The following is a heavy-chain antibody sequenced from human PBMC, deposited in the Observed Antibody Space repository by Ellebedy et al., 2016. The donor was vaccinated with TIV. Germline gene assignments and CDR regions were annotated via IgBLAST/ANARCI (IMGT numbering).Heavy chain of an antibody. CDR3: ARGGLLYGSGSYWFDY. J-gene: IGHJ4*02. D-gene: IGHD3-10*01. Sequence: SETLSLXCAVSGGSISSGGYSWSWIRQPPGKGLEWIGYIYHSGSTYYNPSLKSRVTISVDTSKNQFSLKLSSVTAADTAVYYCARGGLLYGSGSYWFDYWGQGTLVTVSS. V-gene: IGHV4-30-2*01. CDR2: IYHSGST. CDR1: GGSISSGGYS.